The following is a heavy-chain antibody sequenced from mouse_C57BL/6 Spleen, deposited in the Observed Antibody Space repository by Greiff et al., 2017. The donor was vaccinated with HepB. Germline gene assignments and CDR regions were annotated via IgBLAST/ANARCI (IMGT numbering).Heavy chain of an antibody. CDR2: ISDGGSYT. CDR1: GFTFSSYA. Sequence: EVKLVESGGGLVKPGGSLKLSCAASGFTFSSYAMSWVRQTPEKRLEWVATISDGGSYTYYPDNVKGRFTISRDNAKNNLYLQMSHLKSENTAMYYCARADYDYFDYWGQGTTLTVSS. V-gene: IGHV5-4*03. CDR3: ARADYDYFDY. J-gene: IGHJ2*01. D-gene: IGHD2-4*01.